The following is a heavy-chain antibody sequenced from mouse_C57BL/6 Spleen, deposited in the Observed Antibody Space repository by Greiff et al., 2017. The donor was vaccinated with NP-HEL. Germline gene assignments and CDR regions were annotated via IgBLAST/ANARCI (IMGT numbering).Heavy chain of an antibody. D-gene: IGHD3-3*01. CDR1: GYTFTSYG. V-gene: IGHV1-81*01. Sequence: VQLQQSGAELARPGASVKLSCKASGYTFTSYGISWVKQRTGQGLEWIGEIYPRSGNTYYNEKFKGKATLTADKSSSTAYMALRSLTSEDSAVYFCAREGDPYAMDYWGQGTSVTVSS. CDR3: AREGDPYAMDY. J-gene: IGHJ4*01. CDR2: IYPRSGNT.